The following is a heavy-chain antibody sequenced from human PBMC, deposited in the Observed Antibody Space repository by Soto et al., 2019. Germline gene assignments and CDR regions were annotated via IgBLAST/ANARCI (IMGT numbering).Heavy chain of an antibody. D-gene: IGHD6-13*01. J-gene: IGHJ4*02. CDR2: ISTYDDTT. CDR3: ATAAGGTFDY. Sequence: ASVKVSCKTSGYTFTTYGISWVRQAPGQGLEWMGWISTYDDTTNYAQELQGRLTMTTDTSTSIAYMELRSLRFDDTAVYYCATAAGGTFDYWAQGALVTVSS. V-gene: IGHV1-18*01. CDR1: GYTFTTYG.